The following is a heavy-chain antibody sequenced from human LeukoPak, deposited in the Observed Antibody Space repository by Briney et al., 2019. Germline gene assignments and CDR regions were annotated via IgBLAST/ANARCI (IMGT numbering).Heavy chain of an antibody. J-gene: IGHJ4*02. V-gene: IGHV3-74*01. CDR1: GFSFTTYW. CDR3: ARESEFCGSTTCYRPEDY. Sequence: GGSLRLSCGASGFSFTTYWMHWVRQVPGKGLVWVSRINTDGSSRTYADSVKGRFTISRDNANNTLYLQMNSLRAEDTAVYYCARESEFCGSTTCYRPEDYWGQGTLVTVSS. D-gene: IGHD2-2*01. CDR2: INTDGSSR.